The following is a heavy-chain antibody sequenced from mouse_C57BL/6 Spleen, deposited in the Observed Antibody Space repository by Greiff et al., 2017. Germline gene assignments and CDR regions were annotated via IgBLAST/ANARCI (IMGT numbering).Heavy chain of an antibody. CDR3: ARGDGYYVWFAY. CDR2: ISGGGGNT. D-gene: IGHD2-3*01. J-gene: IGHJ3*01. V-gene: IGHV5-9*01. CDR1: GFTFSSYT. Sequence: EVHLVESGGGLVKPGGSLKLSCAASGFTFSSYTMSCVRQTPEKRLEWVATISGGGGNTYYPASVKGRFTISRDNAKNTLYLQMSSLRCEDTALYYCARGDGYYVWFAYWGQGTLVTVSA.